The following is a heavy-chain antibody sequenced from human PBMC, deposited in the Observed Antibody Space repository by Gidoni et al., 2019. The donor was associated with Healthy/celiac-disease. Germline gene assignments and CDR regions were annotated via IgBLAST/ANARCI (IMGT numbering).Heavy chain of an antibody. D-gene: IGHD3-3*01. V-gene: IGHV3-23*01. CDR2: ISGSGGST. CDR1: GFTSSSSA. J-gene: IGHJ4*02. CDR3: AKVFFYDFWSGYYSDY. Sequence: EVQLLESGGGLVQPGGSLRRSCAAYGFTSSSSAMSWVRQAPGQGLEWVSAISGSGGSTYYADSVKGRFTISRDNSKNTLYLQMNSLRAEDTAVYYCAKVFFYDFWSGYYSDYWGQGTLVTVSS.